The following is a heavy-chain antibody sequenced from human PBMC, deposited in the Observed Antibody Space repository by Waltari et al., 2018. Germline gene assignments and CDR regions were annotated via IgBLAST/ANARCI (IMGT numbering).Heavy chain of an antibody. Sequence: QVQLVQSGAEGKKPGASVKVSCKVSGYTLTELSMHWVRQAPGKGLEWMGGFDPEDGETIYAQKFQGRGTMTEDTSTDTAYMELSSLRSEDTAVYYCATDPVTTRYPSDWYFDLWGRGTLVTVSS. D-gene: IGHD4-17*01. V-gene: IGHV1-24*01. CDR2: FDPEDGET. CDR3: ATDPVTTRYPSDWYFDL. J-gene: IGHJ2*01. CDR1: GYTLTELS.